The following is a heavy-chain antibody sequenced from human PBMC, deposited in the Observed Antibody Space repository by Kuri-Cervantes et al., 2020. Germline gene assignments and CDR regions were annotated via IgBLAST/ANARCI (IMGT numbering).Heavy chain of an antibody. CDR3: ALGATSYYYMDV. CDR2: IYHSGST. D-gene: IGHD1-26*01. V-gene: IGHV4-38-2*01. J-gene: IGHJ6*03. CDR1: GYSISSGYY. Sequence: GSLRLSCAVSGYSISSGYYWGWIRQPPGKGLEWIGSIYHSGSTYYNPSLKSRVTISVDTSKNQFSLKLTSVTAADTAVYYCALGATSYYYMDVWGKGTTVTVSS.